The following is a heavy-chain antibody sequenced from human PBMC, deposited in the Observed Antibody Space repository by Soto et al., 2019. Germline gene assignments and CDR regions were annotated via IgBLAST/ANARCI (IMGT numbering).Heavy chain of an antibody. CDR3: ARGRLWSFDF. D-gene: IGHD3-10*01. J-gene: IGHJ4*02. Sequence: EVQMVESGGDLVQPGGSLRLSCIVSGFSFRIYSMNWVRQAPGKGLEWISYISSDSGTIYYADSLKGRFTISRDNGKNSLDLQMNSLTDEDTAVYNCARGRLWSFDFWGQGTLVTVSS. CDR2: ISSDSGTI. V-gene: IGHV3-48*02. CDR1: GFSFRIYS.